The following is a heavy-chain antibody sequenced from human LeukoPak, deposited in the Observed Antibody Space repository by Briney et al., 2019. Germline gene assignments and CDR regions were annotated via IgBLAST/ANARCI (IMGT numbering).Heavy chain of an antibody. D-gene: IGHD6-13*01. CDR3: ARAGYSSSWGLDY. Sequence: GVSLRFSCAASGFTFSDYYMRWIRQAPGKGLEWVSYISSSGSTIYYADSVKGRFTISRDNAKNSLYLQMNSLRAEDTAVYYCARAGYSSSWGLDYWGQGTLVTVSS. CDR2: ISSSGSTI. CDR1: GFTFSDYY. V-gene: IGHV3-11*01. J-gene: IGHJ4*02.